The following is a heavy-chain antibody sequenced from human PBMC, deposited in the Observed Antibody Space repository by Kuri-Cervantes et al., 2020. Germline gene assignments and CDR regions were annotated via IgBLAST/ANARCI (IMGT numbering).Heavy chain of an antibody. J-gene: IGHJ3*02. V-gene: IGHV4-34*01. CDR1: GGSFSGYY. CDR2: INHSGST. Sequence: SETLSLTCAVYGGSFSGYYWSWIRQPPGKGLEWIGEINHSGSTNYNPSLKSRVTISVDTSKNQFSLKLSSVTAADTAVYYCARGPLRSYPHAFDIWGQGTMVTVSS. CDR3: ARGPLRSYPHAFDI.